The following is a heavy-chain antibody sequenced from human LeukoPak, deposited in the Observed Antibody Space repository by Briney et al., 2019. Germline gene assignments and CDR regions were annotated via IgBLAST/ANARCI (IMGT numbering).Heavy chain of an antibody. CDR3: ARGSGDYYLNFDY. CDR2: INSSGST. D-gene: IGHD3-22*01. CDR1: GGSISGNY. J-gene: IGHJ4*02. V-gene: IGHV4-4*07. Sequence: SETLSLTCTVSGGSISGNYWSWIRQPAGKGLEWIGRINSSGSTNYNPSFKSRVTMSVDTSKNQFSLKLSSVTAADTAVYYCARGSGDYYLNFDYWGQGTLVTVSS.